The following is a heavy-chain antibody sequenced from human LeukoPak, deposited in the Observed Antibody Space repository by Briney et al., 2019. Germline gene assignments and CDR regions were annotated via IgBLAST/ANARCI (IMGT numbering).Heavy chain of an antibody. V-gene: IGHV1-69*01. CDR1: GGTFSSYA. D-gene: IGHD3-10*01. J-gene: IGHJ4*02. CDR3: AREMRALVYYGSGSYYFSGMDY. Sequence: ASVKVSCKASGGTFSSYAISWVRQAPGQGLEWMGGINPIFGTANYAQKFQGRVTITADESTSTAYMELSSLRSEDTAVYYCAREMRALVYYGSGSYYFSGMDYWGQGTLVTVSS. CDR2: INPIFGTA.